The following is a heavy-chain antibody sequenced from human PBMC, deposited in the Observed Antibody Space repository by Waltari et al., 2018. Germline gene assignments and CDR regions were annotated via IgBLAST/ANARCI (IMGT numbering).Heavy chain of an antibody. J-gene: IGHJ3*02. D-gene: IGHD3-10*01. CDR1: GFTFSSYW. Sequence: EVQLVESGGGLVQPGGSLRLPCAASGFTFSSYWMSWVRQAPGKGLEWVANIKQDGSEKYYVDSVKGRFTISRDNAKNSLYLQMNSLRAEDTAVYYCAREGVLLWFRELFGAFDIWGQGTMVTVSS. CDR3: AREGVLLWFRELFGAFDI. V-gene: IGHV3-7*01. CDR2: IKQDGSEK.